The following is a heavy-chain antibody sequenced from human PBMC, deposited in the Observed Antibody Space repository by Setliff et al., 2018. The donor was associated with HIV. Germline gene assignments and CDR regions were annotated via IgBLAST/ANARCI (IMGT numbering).Heavy chain of an antibody. CDR2: TYYRSKWYN. CDR1: GDSVSSNSGS. J-gene: IGHJ4*02. D-gene: IGHD6-19*01. Sequence: SQTLSLTCAISGDSVSSNSGSWNWIRQSPSRGLEWLGRTYYRSKWYNQYALSVKSRITISPDTSKNRFSLQLNSVTPDDTAVYYCARGSYGSVLLWGQGTLVTVSS. CDR3: ARGSYGSVLL. V-gene: IGHV6-1*01.